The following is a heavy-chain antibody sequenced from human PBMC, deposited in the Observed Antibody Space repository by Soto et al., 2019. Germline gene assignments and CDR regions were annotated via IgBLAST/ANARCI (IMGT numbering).Heavy chain of an antibody. CDR2: IYYSGST. Sequence: SETLSLTCTVSGGSSSRSSYYWGWIRPPPGKGLEWIGSIYYSGSTYYNPSLKSRVTISVDTSKNQFSLKLSSVTAADTAVYYCARHFITIFGVVTPNPFDYWGQGTLVTVSS. CDR1: GGSSSRSSYY. J-gene: IGHJ4*02. V-gene: IGHV4-39*01. D-gene: IGHD3-3*01. CDR3: ARHFITIFGVVTPNPFDY.